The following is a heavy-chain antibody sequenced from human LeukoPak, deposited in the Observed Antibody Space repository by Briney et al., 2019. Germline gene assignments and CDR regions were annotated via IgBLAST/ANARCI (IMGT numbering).Heavy chain of an antibody. CDR3: ARDPPEFLDDTIFYYDSSGYLDTLGY. V-gene: IGHV1-18*01. D-gene: IGHD3-22*01. CDR2: ISAYNGNT. J-gene: IGHJ4*02. CDR1: GYTFTSYG. Sequence: ASVKVSCKASGYTFTSYGISWVRQAPGQGLEWMGWISAYNGNTNYAQKLQGRVTMTTDTSTSTAYMELRSLRSDDTAVYYCARDPPEFLDDTIFYYDSSGYLDTLGYWGQGTLVTVSS.